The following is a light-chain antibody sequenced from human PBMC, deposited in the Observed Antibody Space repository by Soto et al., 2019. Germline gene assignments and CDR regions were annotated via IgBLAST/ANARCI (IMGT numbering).Light chain of an antibody. V-gene: IGKV3-11*01. CDR1: QSVSSY. Sequence: PASLSFYAEESSTLSCRASQSVSSYLSWYQQKPGQAPRPLIYYATNRANAIPARFSGSGSGTNFSLTTISRLDTEDVAFYYRQRSRRWITFGQGTRLEIK. CDR2: YAT. J-gene: IGKJ5*01. CDR3: QRSRRWIT.